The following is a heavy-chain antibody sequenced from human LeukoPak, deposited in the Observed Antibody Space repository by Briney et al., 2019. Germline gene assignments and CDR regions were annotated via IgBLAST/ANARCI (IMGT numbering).Heavy chain of an antibody. D-gene: IGHD3-10*01. J-gene: IGHJ4*02. CDR2: IKQDGSEK. Sequence: PGGSLRLSCAASGFTFSSNWMSWVRQAPGKGLEWVANIKQDGSEKLYVDSVKGRFTVSRDNAKNSLYLQMNSLRAEDTAVYYCARDNMGSGSYHDYWGQGTLVTVSS. V-gene: IGHV3-7*01. CDR3: ARDNMGSGSYHDY. CDR1: GFTFSSNW.